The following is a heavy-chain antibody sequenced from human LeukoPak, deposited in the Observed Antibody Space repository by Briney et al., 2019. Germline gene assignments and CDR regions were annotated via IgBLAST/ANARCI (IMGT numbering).Heavy chain of an antibody. CDR1: SGSISIYH. Sequence: PSETLSLTCPVSSGSISIYHWSWIQQPPGKGLEWIGCIYYSGSTNYNPSLKSRVTISVDTSKNQFSLKLSSVTAADTAVYYCARGYGYFDYWGQGTLVTVSS. V-gene: IGHV4-59*01. CDR3: ARGYGYFDY. J-gene: IGHJ4*02. D-gene: IGHD1-14*01. CDR2: IYYSGST.